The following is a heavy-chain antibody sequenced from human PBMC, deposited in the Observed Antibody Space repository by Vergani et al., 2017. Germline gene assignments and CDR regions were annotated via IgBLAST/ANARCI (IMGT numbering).Heavy chain of an antibody. V-gene: IGHV3-23*01. CDR2: ISGSGGST. D-gene: IGHD1-26*01. J-gene: IGHJ3*02. CDR3: AKDLGMYSGSYRGLAFDI. Sequence: EVQLLESGGGLVQPGGSLRLSCAASGFTFSSYAMSWVRQAPGKGLEWVSAISGSGGSTYYADSVKGRFTISRDNSKNTLYLPMNSLRAEDTAVYYCAKDLGMYSGSYRGLAFDIWGQGTMVTVSS. CDR1: GFTFSSYA.